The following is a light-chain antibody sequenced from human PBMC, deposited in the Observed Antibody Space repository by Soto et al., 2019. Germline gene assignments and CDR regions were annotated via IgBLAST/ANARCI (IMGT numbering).Light chain of an antibody. Sequence: DIQMTQSPSSLSASVGDRVTITCRASQSIGKHLNWYQQKPGKAPKFLIYAASSLQSGVPSRFSGSGSGTDFTLTVDSLQPADFATYYCQQSYSSPVTFGQGTRLEI. V-gene: IGKV1-39*01. J-gene: IGKJ5*01. CDR1: QSIGKH. CDR3: QQSYSSPVT. CDR2: AAS.